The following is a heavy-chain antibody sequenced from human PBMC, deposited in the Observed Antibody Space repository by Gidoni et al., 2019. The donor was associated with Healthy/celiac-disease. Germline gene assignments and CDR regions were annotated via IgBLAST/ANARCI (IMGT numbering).Heavy chain of an antibody. D-gene: IGHD2-2*01. V-gene: IGHV4-34*01. Sequence: QVQLQQWGAGLLKPSETLSLTCAVYGGSFSGYYWSWIRQPPGTGLEWIGEINHSGSTNDNPSLKSRVTISVDTSKNQFSLKLSSVTAADTAVYYCARGAGSTSYQTSWWFDPWGQGTLVTVSS. CDR2: INHSGST. J-gene: IGHJ5*02. CDR3: ARGAGSTSYQTSWWFDP. CDR1: GGSFSGYY.